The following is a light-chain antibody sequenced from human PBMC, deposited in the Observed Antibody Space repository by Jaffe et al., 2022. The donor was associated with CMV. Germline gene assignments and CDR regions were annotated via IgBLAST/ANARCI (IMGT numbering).Light chain of an antibody. Sequence: SSEVTQDPAVSVALGQTVKITCRGDTLRNYHASWYQQRPGQAPVVVFSGENIRPSGIPDRFSGSSSGNTASLTITGAQAEDEADYYCNSRDSSGTQWVFGGGTKLTVL. CDR3: NSRDSSGTQWV. J-gene: IGLJ3*02. V-gene: IGLV3-19*01. CDR2: GEN. CDR1: TLRNYH.